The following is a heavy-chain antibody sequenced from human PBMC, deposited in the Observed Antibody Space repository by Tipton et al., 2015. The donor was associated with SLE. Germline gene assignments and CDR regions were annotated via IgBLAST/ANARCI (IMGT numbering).Heavy chain of an antibody. J-gene: IGHJ6*02. V-gene: IGHV3-7*01. CDR3: ARDRYYFGVDV. Sequence: SLRLSCAASRFTFSSYWMTWVRLAPGKGLEWVANIKPDGSDKFYVDSVKGRFTVSRDNANNSLYLQMNNLRVDDTAVYYCARDRYYFGVDVWGQGTTVTVSS. CDR1: RFTFSSYW. CDR2: IKPDGSDK.